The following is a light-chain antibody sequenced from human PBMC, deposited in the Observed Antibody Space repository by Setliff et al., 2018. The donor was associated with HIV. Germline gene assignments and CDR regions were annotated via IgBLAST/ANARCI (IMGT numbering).Light chain of an antibody. J-gene: IGLJ2*01. CDR3: CSYAGRSTLV. V-gene: IGLV2-23*02. CDR1: SSDVGSYNF. Sequence: QSVLTQPASVSGSPGQSITISCTGTSSDVGSYNFVSWYQQHPGKAPKLMIYEVTKRPSGVSNRFSGSKSGNTASLTISGLQAEDEADFYCCSYAGRSTLVFGGGTKVT. CDR2: EVT.